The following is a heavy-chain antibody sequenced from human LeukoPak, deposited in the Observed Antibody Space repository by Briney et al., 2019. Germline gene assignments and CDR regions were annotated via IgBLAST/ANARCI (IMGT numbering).Heavy chain of an antibody. J-gene: IGHJ5*02. CDR3: ARESPTVTPPFDP. CDR2: IIPIFGIA. D-gene: IGHD4-17*01. Sequence: ASVKVSCKASGGTFSSYAISWVRQAPGQGLEWMGGIIPIFGIANYAQKFQGRVTITADESTSTAYMELSSLRSEDTAVYYCARESPTVTPPFDPWGQGTLVTVSS. CDR1: GGTFSSYA. V-gene: IGHV1-69*13.